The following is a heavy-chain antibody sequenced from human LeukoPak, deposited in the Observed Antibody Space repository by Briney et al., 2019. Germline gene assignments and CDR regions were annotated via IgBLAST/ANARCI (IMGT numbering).Heavy chain of an antibody. D-gene: IGHD4-23*01. CDR1: GGSISSYY. CDR3: AREGSGGYGMDV. Sequence: PSETLSLTCTVSGGSISSYYWSWIRQPPGKGLEWIGYIYYSGSTNYNPSLKSRVTISVDTSKNQFSLKLSSVTAADTAVYYCAREGSGGYGMDVWGQGTTVTVSS. CDR2: IYYSGST. V-gene: IGHV4-59*01. J-gene: IGHJ6*02.